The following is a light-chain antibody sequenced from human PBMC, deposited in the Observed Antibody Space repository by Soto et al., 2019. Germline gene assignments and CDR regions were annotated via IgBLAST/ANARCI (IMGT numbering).Light chain of an antibody. Sequence: SVLTHPASVSGSPGQSVTISCTATSSDIGGYKYVSWYQQHPGKAPKLIIFEVSNRPSGVSDRFSGSNSGNTASLTISGLQAEDEADYYCTSYSRYSVLVFGGGTKVTVL. V-gene: IGLV2-14*01. CDR3: TSYSRYSVLV. J-gene: IGLJ3*02. CDR2: EVS. CDR1: SSDIGGYKY.